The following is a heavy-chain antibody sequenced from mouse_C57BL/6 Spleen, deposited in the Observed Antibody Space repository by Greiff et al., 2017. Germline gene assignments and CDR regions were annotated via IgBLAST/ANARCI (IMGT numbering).Heavy chain of an antibody. CDR1: GYTFTDYE. V-gene: IGHV1-15*01. CDR2: IDPETGGT. Sequence: VQLQQSGAELVRPGASVMLSCKASGYTFTDYEMHWVKQTPVHGLEWIGAIDPETGGTAYNQKFKGKAILTADKSSSTAYMELRSLTSEDSAVYSCAGPAWGYWGQGTLVTVSA. J-gene: IGHJ3*01. CDR3: AGPAWGY.